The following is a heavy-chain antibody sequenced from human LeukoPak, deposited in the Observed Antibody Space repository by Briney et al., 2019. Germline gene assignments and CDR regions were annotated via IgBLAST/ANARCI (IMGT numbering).Heavy chain of an antibody. J-gene: IGHJ5*02. V-gene: IGHV4-38-2*02. CDR3: ARHLKAGMVFDP. D-gene: IGHD2-8*01. CDR1: GFSIRDGNY. CDR2: LHQSGTT. Sequence: SETLSLTCNVSGFSIRDGNYWGWIRQPPGKGLEWIGSLHQSGTTYYNASLKSRVTLSVDTSKNQFSLQLSSVTAADTAVYYCARHLKAGMVFDPWGQGTLVTVSS.